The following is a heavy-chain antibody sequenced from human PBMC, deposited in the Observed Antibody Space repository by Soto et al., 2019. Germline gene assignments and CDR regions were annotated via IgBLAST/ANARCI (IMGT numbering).Heavy chain of an antibody. J-gene: IGHJ4*02. CDR1: GGSISSSSYY. Sequence: SETLSLTCTVSGGSISSSSYYWGWIRQPPGKGLEWIGSIYYSGSTYYNPSLKSRVTISVDTSKNQFSLKLSSVTAADTAVYYCAGHLTLNYDFWSGYEATFDYWGQGTLVTVSS. CDR3: AGHLTLNYDFWSGYEATFDY. D-gene: IGHD3-3*01. V-gene: IGHV4-39*01. CDR2: IYYSGST.